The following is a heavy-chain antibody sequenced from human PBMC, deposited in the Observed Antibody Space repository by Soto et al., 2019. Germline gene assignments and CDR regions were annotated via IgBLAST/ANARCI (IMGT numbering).Heavy chain of an antibody. Sequence: EVQLLESGGGWVQPGGSLRLSCAAFGFTFSTYDISWVRQAPAKGLDRVSTITDGGGDTLYADSVKGRCTISRDNSKNTLNLQRSSLRADDKAVYYCAKRPASRRTFDYWGQRTMVTVSS. CDR3: AKRPASRRTFDY. CDR2: ITDGGGDT. D-gene: IGHD2-2*01. J-gene: IGHJ4*02. V-gene: IGHV3-23*01. CDR1: GFTFSTYD.